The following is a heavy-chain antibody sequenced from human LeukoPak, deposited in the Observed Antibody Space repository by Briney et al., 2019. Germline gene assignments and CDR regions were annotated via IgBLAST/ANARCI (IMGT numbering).Heavy chain of an antibody. J-gene: IGHJ2*01. D-gene: IGHD6-6*01. CDR1: GSTFSDFW. CDR3: ARDARRHRYFDL. V-gene: IGHV3-74*03. CDR2: ISGDATRI. Sequence: GGSLRLSCVASGSTFSDFWMHWFRQVPGKGLMWLARISGDATRITYADSVEGRFTISRDTAKKTLYLQMTHLKVDDTAMYFCARDARRHRYFDLWGRGTLVTVTS.